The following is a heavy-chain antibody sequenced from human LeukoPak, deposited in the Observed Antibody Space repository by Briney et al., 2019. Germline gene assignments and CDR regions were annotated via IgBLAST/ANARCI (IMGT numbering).Heavy chain of an antibody. CDR3: ARESLYGSVLPIDY. D-gene: IGHD3-10*01. CDR2: INANTGNP. V-gene: IGHV7-4-1*02. CDR1: GYTFTSYA. Sequence: ASVKVSCKASGYTFTSYAMNWVRQAPGQGLEWMGWINANTGNPTYAQGFSGRFVFSLDTSVSTAYLQISSLKAEDTAVYYCARESLYGSVLPIDYWGQGTLVTVSS. J-gene: IGHJ4*02.